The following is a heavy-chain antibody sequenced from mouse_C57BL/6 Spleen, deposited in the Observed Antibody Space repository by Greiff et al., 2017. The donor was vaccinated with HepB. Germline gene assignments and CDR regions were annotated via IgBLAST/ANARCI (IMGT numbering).Heavy chain of an antibody. J-gene: IGHJ3*01. Sequence: VQLQQPGAELVRPGSSVKLSCKASGYTFTSYWMDWVKQRPGQGLEWIGNIYPSDSETHYNQKFKDKATLTVDKSSSTAYMQLSSLTSEDSAVYYCARYSSGYPWFAYWGQGTLVTVSA. CDR1: GYTFTSYW. D-gene: IGHD3-2*02. V-gene: IGHV1-61*01. CDR3: ARYSSGYPWFAY. CDR2: IYPSDSET.